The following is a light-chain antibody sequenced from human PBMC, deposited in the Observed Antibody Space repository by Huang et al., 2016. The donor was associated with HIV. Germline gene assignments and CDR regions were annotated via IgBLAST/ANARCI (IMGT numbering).Light chain of an antibody. V-gene: IGKV3-11*01. CDR3: HQHSSWPGT. CDR1: QSVGSY. J-gene: IGKJ1*01. Sequence: DIVLTQSPATLSLSPGERATLSCRAGQSVGSYLAWYQQTPGQAPRLLVSDASHRATGIPARFSGSGSGTDFTLTISSLEPEDFAVYYCHQHSSWPGTLGQGTRVEIK. CDR2: DAS.